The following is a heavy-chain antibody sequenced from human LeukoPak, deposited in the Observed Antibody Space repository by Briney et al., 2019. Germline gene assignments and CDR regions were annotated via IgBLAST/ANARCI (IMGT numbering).Heavy chain of an antibody. V-gene: IGHV3-23*01. CDR3: AKQAVAVSATPWFDP. Sequence: GGSLRLSCAASGFTFRSYDMSWVRQAPGKGLEWVSPISDSGSSTFYVDSVKGRFTISRDNSKNTLNLQMNSLRAEDTAIYYCAKQAVAVSATPWFDPWGQGTLVTVSS. D-gene: IGHD2-15*01. CDR2: ISDSGSST. CDR1: GFTFRSYD. J-gene: IGHJ5*02.